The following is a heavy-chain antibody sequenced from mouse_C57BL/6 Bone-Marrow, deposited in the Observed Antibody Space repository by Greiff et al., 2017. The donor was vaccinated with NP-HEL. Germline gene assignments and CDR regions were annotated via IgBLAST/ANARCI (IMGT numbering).Heavy chain of an antibody. D-gene: IGHD4-1*01. CDR3: ARSELGRGYFDY. CDR1: GYAFSSSW. Sequence: QVQLKQSGPELVKPGASVKISCKASGYAFSSSWMNWATQRPGQGLEWIGRIYPGDGDTNYNGKFKGKATLTADKSSSTAYMQLSSLTSEDSAVYFCARSELGRGYFDYWGQGTTLTVSS. J-gene: IGHJ2*01. V-gene: IGHV1-82*01. CDR2: IYPGDGDT.